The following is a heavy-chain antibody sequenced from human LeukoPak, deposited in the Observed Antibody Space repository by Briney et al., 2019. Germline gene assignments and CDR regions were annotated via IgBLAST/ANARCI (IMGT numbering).Heavy chain of an antibody. CDR3: AREPIAVAGNGFDY. V-gene: IGHV3-23*01. D-gene: IGHD6-19*01. CDR2: ISGSGGNT. J-gene: IGHJ4*02. CDR1: GFTFSSYA. Sequence: GGSLRLSCAASGFTFSSYAMSWVRQAPGKGLEWISAISGSGGNTYYADSVKGRFTISRDNSKNTLYLQMNSLRAEDTAVYYCAREPIAVAGNGFDYWGQGTLVTVSS.